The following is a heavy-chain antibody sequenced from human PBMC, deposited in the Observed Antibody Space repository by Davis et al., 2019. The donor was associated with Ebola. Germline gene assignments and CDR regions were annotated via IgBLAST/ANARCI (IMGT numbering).Heavy chain of an antibody. CDR1: GFSFSNYD. CDR3: ARDLSIAARPVFDY. CDR2: IRYDGSNK. Sequence: PGGSLRLSCAASGFSFSNYDMHWVRQAPGRGLEWLSFIRYDGSNKYYADSVKGRFTISRDNSKNTLFLQMNSLRAEDTAVYYCARDLSIAARPVFDYWGQGTLVTVSS. J-gene: IGHJ4*02. D-gene: IGHD6-6*01. V-gene: IGHV3-30*02.